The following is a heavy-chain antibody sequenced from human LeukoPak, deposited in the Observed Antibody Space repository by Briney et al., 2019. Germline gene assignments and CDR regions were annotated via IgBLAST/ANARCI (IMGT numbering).Heavy chain of an antibody. Sequence: GGSLRLSCAASGFTVSSNYLTWVRQAPGKGLEWLSVISSGGYTYYSDSVKGRFFISRDISENMVYLQMNSLSVEDTAVYFCARGRPAHYFDFWGPGTLVTVS. D-gene: IGHD6-6*01. CDR3: ARGRPAHYFDF. CDR1: GFTVSSNY. CDR2: ISSGGYT. J-gene: IGHJ4*02. V-gene: IGHV3-66*01.